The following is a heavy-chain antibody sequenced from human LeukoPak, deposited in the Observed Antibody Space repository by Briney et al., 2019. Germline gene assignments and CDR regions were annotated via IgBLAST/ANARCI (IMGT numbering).Heavy chain of an antibody. CDR1: GYSISSGYY. CDR2: INHSGST. Sequence: SETLSLTCAVSGYSISSGYYWGWIRQPPGKGREWIGEINHSGSTNYNPSLKSRVTISEDMSNNQFSLKLSSVAAADTAVYYCVRGNYCSGGSCYHYYYYYMDVWGKGTTVTVSS. V-gene: IGHV4-38-2*01. D-gene: IGHD2-15*01. J-gene: IGHJ6*03. CDR3: VRGNYCSGGSCYHYYYYYMDV.